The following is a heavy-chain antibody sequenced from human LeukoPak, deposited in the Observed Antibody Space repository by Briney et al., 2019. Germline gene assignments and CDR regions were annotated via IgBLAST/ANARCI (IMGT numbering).Heavy chain of an antibody. CDR3: ARGTVYYYDSSGYRPDAFDI. V-gene: IGHV4-39*01. D-gene: IGHD3-22*01. CDR1: GGSISSSSYY. Sequence: PSETLSLTCTVSGGSISSSSYYRGWIRQPPGKGLEWIGSIYYSGSTYYNPSLKSRVTISVDTSKNQFSLKLSSVTAADTAVYYCARGTVYYYDSSGYRPDAFDIWGQGTMVTVSS. J-gene: IGHJ3*02. CDR2: IYYSGST.